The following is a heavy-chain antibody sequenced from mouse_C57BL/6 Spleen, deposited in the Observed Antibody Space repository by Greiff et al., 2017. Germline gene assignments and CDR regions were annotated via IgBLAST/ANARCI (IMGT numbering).Heavy chain of an antibody. CDR2: IYPGSGST. D-gene: IGHD1-3*01. CDR3: AREGALYRSLAD. J-gene: IGHJ3*01. V-gene: IGHV1-55*01. CDR1: GYTFTSYW. Sequence: VQLQQPGAELVKPGASVKMSCKASGYTFTSYWITWVKQRPGQGLEWIGDIYPGSGSTNYNEKFKSKATLTVDTSSSTAYMQLSSLTAEDSAVYDCAREGALYRSLADWGQGTLVTVAA.